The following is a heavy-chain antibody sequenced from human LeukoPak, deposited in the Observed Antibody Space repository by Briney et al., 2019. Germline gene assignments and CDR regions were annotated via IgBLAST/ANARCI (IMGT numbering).Heavy chain of an antibody. CDR1: GFAFSNYG. Sequence: GRSLRLSCAASGFAFSNYGMHWVRQAPGKGLEWVAVIWYDGSNEKYADSLKGRFTTSRDNSKNRLYLQMTSLRAEDTAVYYCTRDRGGYTYATFDYWGLGTLVTVSS. CDR2: IWYDGSNE. V-gene: IGHV3-33*01. D-gene: IGHD5-18*01. CDR3: TRDRGGYTYATFDY. J-gene: IGHJ4*02.